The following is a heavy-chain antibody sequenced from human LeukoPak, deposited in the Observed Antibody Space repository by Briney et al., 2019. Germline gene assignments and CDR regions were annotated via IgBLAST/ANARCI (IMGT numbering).Heavy chain of an antibody. CDR3: ARTTMVRGTYYMDV. J-gene: IGHJ6*03. CDR1: GGSINSYY. D-gene: IGHD3-10*01. Sequence: SETLYLTCTVSGGSINSYYWSWIRQPPGKGLQWIGCIHYSGSTNYNPSLKSRVTISVDTSKNQFSLKLSSVTAADTAVYYCARTTMVRGTYYMDVWGKGTTVTISS. V-gene: IGHV4-59*01. CDR2: IHYSGST.